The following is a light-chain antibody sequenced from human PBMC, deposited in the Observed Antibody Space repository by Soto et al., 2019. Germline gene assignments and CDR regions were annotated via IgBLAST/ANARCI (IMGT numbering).Light chain of an antibody. Sequence: QSVLTQPASVSGSPGQSITISCTGTSSDVGGYNYVSWYQQYPGKAPKLMIYDVSNRPSGVSNRFSGSKSGNTASLTISGLQAEDEADYYCSSYTSSSTPVFGTGTKSPS. J-gene: IGLJ1*01. CDR2: DVS. CDR3: SSYTSSSTPV. CDR1: SSDVGGYNY. V-gene: IGLV2-14*01.